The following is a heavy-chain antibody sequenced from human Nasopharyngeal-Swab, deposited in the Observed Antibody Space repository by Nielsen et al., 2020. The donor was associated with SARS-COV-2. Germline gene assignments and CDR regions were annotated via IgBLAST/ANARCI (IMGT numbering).Heavy chain of an antibody. D-gene: IGHD3-3*02. CDR2: IYWDDDE. Sequence: SGPTLVKPTEPLTLTCTFSGFSLTSNGEGVGWIRQPPGKALEWLAVIYWDDDERYSPSLRSRLTITKDTSKNQVVLQVTDMAPVDTGTYFCARWDIFGDERFDFWGPGIVVAVSS. CDR1: GFSLTSNGEG. J-gene: IGHJ4*02. CDR3: ARWDIFGDERFDF. V-gene: IGHV2-5*02.